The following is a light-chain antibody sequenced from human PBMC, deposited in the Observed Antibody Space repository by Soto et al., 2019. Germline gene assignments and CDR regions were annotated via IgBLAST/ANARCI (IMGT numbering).Light chain of an antibody. CDR3: SSYTGGNPSYV. Sequence: QSVLTQPPSASGSPGQSVTISCTGTSSDVGGYDYVSWYQQHPGKAPKLMIYEVTIRPSGVSDRFSDSKSGNTASLTVSGLQAEDEADYYCSSYTGGNPSYVFGTGTKVTVL. J-gene: IGLJ1*01. CDR2: EVT. V-gene: IGLV2-8*01. CDR1: SSDVGGYDY.